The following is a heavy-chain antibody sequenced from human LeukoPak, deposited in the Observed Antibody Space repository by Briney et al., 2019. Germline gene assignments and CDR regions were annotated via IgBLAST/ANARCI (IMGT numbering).Heavy chain of an antibody. J-gene: IGHJ6*03. Sequence: GGSLRLSCAASGFTFSSYSMNWVRQAPGKGLEWVSSISSSSSYIYYADSVKGRFTISRDNAKNSLYLQMNSLRAEDTAVYYCARDLNLLTRMDVWGKGTTVTISS. D-gene: IGHD3-9*01. V-gene: IGHV3-21*01. CDR3: ARDLNLLTRMDV. CDR2: ISSSSSYI. CDR1: GFTFSSYS.